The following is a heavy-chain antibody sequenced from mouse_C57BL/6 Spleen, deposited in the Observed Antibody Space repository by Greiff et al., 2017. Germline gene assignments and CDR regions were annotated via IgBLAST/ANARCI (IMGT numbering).Heavy chain of an antibody. D-gene: IGHD1-1*01. V-gene: IGHV1-54*01. J-gene: IGHJ3*01. CDR3: ARDYYGSSSFAY. CDR2: INPGSGGT. Sequence: VQLQQSGAELVRPGTSVKVSCKASGYAFTNYLIEWVKQRPGQGLEWIGVINPGSGGTNYNEKFKGKETLTADKSSSTAYMQLSSLTSEDSAVYFCARDYYGSSSFAYWGQGTLVTVSA. CDR1: GYAFTNYL.